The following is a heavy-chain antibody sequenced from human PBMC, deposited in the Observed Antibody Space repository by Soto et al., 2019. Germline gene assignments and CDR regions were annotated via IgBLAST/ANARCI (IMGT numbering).Heavy chain of an antibody. Sequence: GGSLRLSCAASGFTFSSYEMNWVRQAPGKGLEWVSYISSSSYIYYADSVKGRFTISRDNAKNSLDLQMNSLRAEDTAVYYWARAAVPLGGGDLESGAFDIWGQGTMVTVSS. CDR1: GFTFSSYE. CDR3: ARAAVPLGGGDLESGAFDI. J-gene: IGHJ3*02. CDR2: ISSSSYI. V-gene: IGHV3-21*05. D-gene: IGHD2-21*01.